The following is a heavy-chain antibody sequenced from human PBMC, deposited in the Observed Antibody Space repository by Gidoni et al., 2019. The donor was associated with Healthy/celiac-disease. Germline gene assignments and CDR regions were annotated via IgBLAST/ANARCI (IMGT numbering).Heavy chain of an antibody. CDR2: ISWNSGRI. Sequence: EVQLVESGGGLVPPGRSLRLSCAASGFTFDDYAMHWVRQTPGKGLEWVSGISWNSGRIGYADSVKGRFTISRDNAKNSLYLQMNSLRAEDTALYYCTKGQWELPDYWGQGTLVTVSS. D-gene: IGHD1-26*01. J-gene: IGHJ4*02. V-gene: IGHV3-9*01. CDR3: TKGQWELPDY. CDR1: GFTFDDYA.